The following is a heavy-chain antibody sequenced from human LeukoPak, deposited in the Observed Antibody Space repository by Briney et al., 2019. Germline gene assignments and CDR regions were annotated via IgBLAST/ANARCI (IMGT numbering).Heavy chain of an antibody. J-gene: IGHJ4*02. CDR2: IKEDGSEK. CDR3: ALNPDYYGSGSFDY. Sequence: GGSLRLSCAASGFTFSSYWMSWVRQAPGKGLEWVADIKEDGSEKYYVDSVKGRFTISRDNAKDSLYLQMNSLRAEDTAVYYCALNPDYYGSGSFDYWGQGTLVTVSS. CDR1: GFTFSSYW. V-gene: IGHV3-7*01. D-gene: IGHD3-10*01.